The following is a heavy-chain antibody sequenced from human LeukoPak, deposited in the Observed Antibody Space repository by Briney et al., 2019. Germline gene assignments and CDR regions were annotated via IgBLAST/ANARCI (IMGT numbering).Heavy chain of an antibody. Sequence: GGSLRLSCVASGFTFSNHRMSWVRQAPGKGLEWVADIKQDGSEQNYVDSVRGRFTISRDNGKNLLYLQMNSLRVEDTAVYYCAELGITMIGGVWGKGTTVTISS. J-gene: IGHJ6*04. CDR2: IKQDGSEQ. D-gene: IGHD3-10*02. CDR1: GFTFSNHR. V-gene: IGHV3-7*01. CDR3: AELGITMIGGV.